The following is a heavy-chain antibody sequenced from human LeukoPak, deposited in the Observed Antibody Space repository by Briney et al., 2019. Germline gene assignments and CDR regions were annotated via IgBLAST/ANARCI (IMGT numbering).Heavy chain of an antibody. Sequence: PSETLSLTCAVYGGSFSGYYWSWIRQPPGKGLEWIGEINHSGSTNYNPSLKSRVTISVDTSKNQFSLKLSSVTAADTAVYYCARGGWSAAEYFQHWGQGTLVTFSS. CDR1: GGSFSGYY. V-gene: IGHV4-34*01. CDR2: INHSGST. CDR3: ARGGWSAAEYFQH. J-gene: IGHJ1*01.